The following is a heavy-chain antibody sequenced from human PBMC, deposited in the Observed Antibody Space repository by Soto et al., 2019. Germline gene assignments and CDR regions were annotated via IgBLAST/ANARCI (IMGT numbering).Heavy chain of an antibody. D-gene: IGHD2-15*01. CDR3: ARGGAVVSIYYYYYGMDV. Sequence: SETLSLTCAVYGGSFSGYYWSWIRQPPGKGLEWIGEINHSGSTNYNPSLKSRVTISVDTSKNQFSLKLSSVTAADTAVYYCARGGAVVSIYYYYYGMDVWGQGTTVTVSS. CDR1: GGSFSGYY. V-gene: IGHV4-34*01. CDR2: INHSGST. J-gene: IGHJ6*02.